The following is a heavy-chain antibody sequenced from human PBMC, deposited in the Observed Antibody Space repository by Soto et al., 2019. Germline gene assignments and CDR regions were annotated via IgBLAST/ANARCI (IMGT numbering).Heavy chain of an antibody. D-gene: IGHD2-21*02. CDR3: AREETVWRLAYGLDV. CDR1: GFTFSNDY. V-gene: IGHV3-21*01. Sequence: GGSLRLSCAFSGFTFSNDYIHWLPEAAGEGLEWVSSIRSGRDTFYADSVKGRFSISRDDATSSVSLQMNSLRGEDTGVYFCAREETVWRLAYGLDVWGQGTTVTVSS. CDR2: IRSGRDT. J-gene: IGHJ6*02.